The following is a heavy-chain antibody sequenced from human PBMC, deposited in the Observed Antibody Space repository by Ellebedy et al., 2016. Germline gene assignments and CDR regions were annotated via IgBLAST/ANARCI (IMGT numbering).Heavy chain of an antibody. V-gene: IGHV3-9*01. CDR1: GFTFDDYA. CDR3: AKGRFRQQLVFGWFDP. CDR2: ISWNSGSI. J-gene: IGHJ5*02. Sequence: GGSLRLXXAASGFTFDDYAMHWVRQAPGKGLEWVSGISWNSGSIGYADSVKGRFTISRDNAKNSLYLQMNSLRAEDTALYYCAKGRFRQQLVFGWFDPWGQGTLVTVSS. D-gene: IGHD6-13*01.